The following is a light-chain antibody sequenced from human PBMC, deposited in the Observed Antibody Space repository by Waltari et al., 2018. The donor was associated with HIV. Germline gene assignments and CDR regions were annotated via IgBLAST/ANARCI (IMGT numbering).Light chain of an antibody. CDR2: EVS. J-gene: IGLJ3*02. Sequence: QSALTQPASVSGSPGRSITISCTGPSSDVGSYNLVSWYQHHPGKAPKLMIYEVSKRPSGVSNRFSGSKSGNTASLTISGLQAEDEADYYCCSYAGSSTSFGGGTKLTVL. V-gene: IGLV2-23*02. CDR3: CSYAGSSTS. CDR1: SSDVGSYNL.